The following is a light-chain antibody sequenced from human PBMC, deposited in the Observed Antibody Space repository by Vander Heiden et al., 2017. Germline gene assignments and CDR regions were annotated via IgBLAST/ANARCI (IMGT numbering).Light chain of an antibody. CDR1: GGDTGTYNS. CDR2: EVS. Sequence: QSALPQPASVSGSPAPSITISCGGIGGDTGTYNSVSWYQQHPGKAPKLIIFEVSHRPSGVSDRFSASKSGNTASLTISGLQSEDEADYYCSSHTGSTTPVFGGGTKLTVL. V-gene: IGLV2-14*01. CDR3: SSHTGSTTPV. J-gene: IGLJ3*02.